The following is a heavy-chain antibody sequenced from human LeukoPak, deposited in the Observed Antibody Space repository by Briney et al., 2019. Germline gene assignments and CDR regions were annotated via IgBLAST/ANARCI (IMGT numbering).Heavy chain of an antibody. CDR1: GFTFSNFA. D-gene: IGHD2-2*01. Sequence: PGGSLSLSCAASGFTFSNFAMTWVRQAPGKGLEWVSAISYSGDKTYYADSVKGLLTISRDNSKSTVYLQMNSLRVEDTATYYCAKIPSADFYYYYIDVWGKGTTVTVSS. CDR2: ISYSGDKT. CDR3: AKIPSADFYYYYIDV. V-gene: IGHV3-23*01. J-gene: IGHJ6*03.